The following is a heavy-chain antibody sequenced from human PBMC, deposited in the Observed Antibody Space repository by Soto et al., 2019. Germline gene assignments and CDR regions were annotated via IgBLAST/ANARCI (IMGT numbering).Heavy chain of an antibody. Sequence: QVQLVESGGSVVQPGRSLRLSCAASRFTFSNYGMHWVRQAPGKGLEWVAVIFYDASNEYYADSVKGRFTISRDNSKNTLYLQMDSLRAEDTAVYFCARDVRSWYFDLWGRGTLVTVSS. CDR1: RFTFSNYG. J-gene: IGHJ2*01. V-gene: IGHV3-33*01. CDR3: ARDVRSWYFDL. CDR2: IFYDASNE.